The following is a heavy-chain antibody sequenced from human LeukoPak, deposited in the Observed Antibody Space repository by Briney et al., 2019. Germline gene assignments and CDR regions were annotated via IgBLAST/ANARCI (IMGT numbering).Heavy chain of an antibody. J-gene: IGHJ4*02. CDR1: GFTVSNNY. Sequence: GGSLRLSCAASGFTVSNNYMSWVRQAPGKGLEWVSVIYSGGSTYYADSVKGRFTISRDNSKNTLYLQMNSLRAEDTAVYYCARSLDGIAASSDYWGQGILVTVSS. CDR3: ARSLDGIAASSDY. V-gene: IGHV3-53*01. CDR2: IYSGGST. D-gene: IGHD6-13*01.